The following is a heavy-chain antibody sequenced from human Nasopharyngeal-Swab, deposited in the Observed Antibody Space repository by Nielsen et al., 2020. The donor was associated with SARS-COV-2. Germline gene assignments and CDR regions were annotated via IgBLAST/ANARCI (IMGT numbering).Heavy chain of an antibody. CDR3: AGESGPNGFDI. D-gene: IGHD2-15*01. V-gene: IGHV3-21*01. CDR2: ISSSGSYI. J-gene: IGHJ3*02. Sequence: GESLKISCAASGFTFSSYSMNWVRQAPGKGLEWVSSISSSGSYIYYADSVRGRFTISRDNAKNSLYLQMNSLRAEDTAVYYCAGESGPNGFDIWGQGAMITVSS. CDR1: GFTFSSYS.